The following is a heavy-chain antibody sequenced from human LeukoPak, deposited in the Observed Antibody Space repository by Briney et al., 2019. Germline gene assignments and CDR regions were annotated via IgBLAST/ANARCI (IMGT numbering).Heavy chain of an antibody. CDR3: AKDPVGGGYSYGYFDY. CDR1: GFTFDDYA. CDR2: ISWNSGSI. V-gene: IGHV3-9*01. D-gene: IGHD5-18*01. J-gene: IGHJ4*02. Sequence: PGRSLRLSCAASGFTFDDYAMRWVRQAPGKGLEWVSGISWNSGSIGYADSVKGRFTISRDNAKNSLYLQMNSLRAEDTALYYCAKDPVGGGYSYGYFDYWGQGTLVTVSS.